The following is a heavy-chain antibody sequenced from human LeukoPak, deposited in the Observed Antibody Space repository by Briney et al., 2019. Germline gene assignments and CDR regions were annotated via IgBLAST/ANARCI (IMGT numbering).Heavy chain of an antibody. CDR2: ISYDGSNK. J-gene: IGHJ4*02. Sequence: GGSLRLSCAASGFTFSSYGMHWVPQAPGKGLEWVAVISYDGSNKYYADSVKGRFTISRDNSKNTPYLQMNSLRAEDTAVYYCAKWSGRGVVPTAIDYWGQGALVTVSS. CDR3: AKWSGRGVVPTAIDY. V-gene: IGHV3-30*18. D-gene: IGHD2-2*01. CDR1: GFTFSSYG.